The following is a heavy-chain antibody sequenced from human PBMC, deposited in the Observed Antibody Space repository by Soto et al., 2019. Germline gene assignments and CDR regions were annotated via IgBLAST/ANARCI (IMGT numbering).Heavy chain of an antibody. J-gene: IGHJ6*02. D-gene: IGHD3-9*01. CDR3: LTWSHNVLTGPDGYGMDV. CDR2: ISPNSGSV. Sequence: PGGSLRLSCAASGVTLGVYALSWVRQPPGKGLEWVSFISPNSGSVKYAESVKGRFTIARDNSQNMLFLQRNSLRAEDTAIYYCLTWSHNVLTGPDGYGMDVWGQGTTVTVSS. CDR1: GVTLGVYA. V-gene: IGHV3-23*01.